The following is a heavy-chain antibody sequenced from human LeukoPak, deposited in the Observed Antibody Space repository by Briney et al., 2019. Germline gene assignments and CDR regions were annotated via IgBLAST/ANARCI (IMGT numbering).Heavy chain of an antibody. CDR1: GGSFSGYY. D-gene: IGHD4-23*01. CDR2: INHSGSA. CDR3: ARAKGTVTPQ. V-gene: IGHV4-34*01. J-gene: IGHJ4*02. Sequence: PSETLSLTCAVSGGSFSGYYWTWIRQPPGKGLEWIGEINHSGSANYNPSLMSRVTISLDTSKNHFSLNLSSVTAAVTAVYYCARAKGTVTPQWGQGPRVTAPS.